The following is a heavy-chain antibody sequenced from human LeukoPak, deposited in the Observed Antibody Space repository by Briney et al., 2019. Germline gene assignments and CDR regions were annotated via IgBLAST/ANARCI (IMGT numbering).Heavy chain of an antibody. CDR2: IYHSGST. J-gene: IGHJ3*02. D-gene: IGHD3-22*01. CDR1: GYSISSGYY. Sequence: PSETLSLTCAVSGYSISSGYYWGWIRQPPGQGLEWIGIIYHSGSTYYNPSLKSRFTISVDTSKNQFSLKLSSVTAADTAVYYCARQGLYYYDSSGPDAFDIWGQGTMVTVSS. V-gene: IGHV4-38-2*01. CDR3: ARQGLYYYDSSGPDAFDI.